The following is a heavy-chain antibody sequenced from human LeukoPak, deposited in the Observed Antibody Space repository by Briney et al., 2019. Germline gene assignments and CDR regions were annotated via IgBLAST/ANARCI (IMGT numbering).Heavy chain of an antibody. CDR3: ARVRALSYYDSSGDLFYFDY. CDR1: GGSIRSYY. D-gene: IGHD3-22*01. V-gene: IGHV4-59*01. Sequence: PSETLSLTCTVSGGSIRSYYWSWIRQPPGKGLEWIWYMYYSGSTNYNPALKSRVTISVDTSKDQFSLRLSSVTAADTAVYYCARVRALSYYDSSGDLFYFDYWGQGTLVTVSS. J-gene: IGHJ4*02. CDR2: MYYSGST.